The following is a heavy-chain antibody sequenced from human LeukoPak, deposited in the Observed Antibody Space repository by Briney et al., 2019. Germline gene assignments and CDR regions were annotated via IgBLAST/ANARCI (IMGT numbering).Heavy chain of an antibody. Sequence: ASVKVSCKASGYTFTSYAMNWVRQAPGQGLEWMGWINTNTGNPTYAQGFTGRFVFSLDTSVSTAYLQISGLKAEDTAVYYCARVHPDYYGSGSYYDYWGQGTLVTVSS. CDR1: GYTFTSYA. J-gene: IGHJ4*02. CDR3: ARVHPDYYGSGSYYDY. CDR2: INTNTGNP. V-gene: IGHV7-4-1*02. D-gene: IGHD3-10*01.